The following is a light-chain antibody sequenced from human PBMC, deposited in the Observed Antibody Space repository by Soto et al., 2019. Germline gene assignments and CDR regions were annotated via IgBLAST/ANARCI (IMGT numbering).Light chain of an antibody. CDR2: EDN. CDR3: QSYDSSNHGV. J-gene: IGLJ2*01. CDR1: SGSIASNY. Sequence: NFMLTQPHSVSESPGKTVTISCTRSSGSIASNYVQWYQQRPGSAPTTVIYEDNQRPSGVPDRFSGSIDSSSNSASLTISGLKTEDEADNYCQSYDSSNHGVFGGGTKLTVL. V-gene: IGLV6-57*03.